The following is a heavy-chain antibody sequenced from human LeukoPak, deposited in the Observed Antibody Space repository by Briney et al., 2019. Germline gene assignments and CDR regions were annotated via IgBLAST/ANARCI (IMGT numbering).Heavy chain of an antibody. V-gene: IGHV1-46*01. D-gene: IGHD1-26*01. CDR3: ARDNSVGDVAWWFDP. CDR1: GYSFTSHY. CDR2: INPSGSTT. Sequence: ASVKVSCKASGYSFTSHYMHWVRQAPGQGLEWLGLINPSGSTTLYAQKFQGRITMTRDMSTTTDYMELSSLRSDDTAVYYCARDNSVGDVAWWFDPWGQGTLVTVSS. J-gene: IGHJ5*02.